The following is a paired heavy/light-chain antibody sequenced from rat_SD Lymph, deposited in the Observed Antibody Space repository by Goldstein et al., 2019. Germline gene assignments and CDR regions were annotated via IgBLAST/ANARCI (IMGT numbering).Heavy chain of an antibody. CDR3: TRGPNYTDYFDY. D-gene: IGHD1-10*01. CDR1: GFTFSKYG. CDR2: ISYDGSST. J-gene: IGHJ2*01. Sequence: EVQLVESGGGLIQPGRSMTISCVASGFTFSKYGMAWVRQAPTKGLEWVATISYDGSSTFYRDSVKGRFTISRDNAKSTLYLQMNSLRSDDTATYYCTRGPNYTDYFDYWGQGVMVVVSS. V-gene: IGHV5-29*01.
Light chain of an antibody. Sequence: DIQMTQSPASLSASLEEIVTITCKASQGIDDYLSWYQQKPGKSPQLLIYDATSLADGVPSRFSGSRSGTQYSLNISRPQVEDSGIYYCLQCHSTPWTFGGGTKLEL. V-gene: IGKV12S16*01. CDR1: QGIDDY. J-gene: IGKJ1*01. CDR2: DAT. CDR3: LQCHSTPWT.